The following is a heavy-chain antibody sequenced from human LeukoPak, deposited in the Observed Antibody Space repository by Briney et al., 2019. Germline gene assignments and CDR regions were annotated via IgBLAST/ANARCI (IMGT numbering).Heavy chain of an antibody. CDR1: GFTFDDYG. D-gene: IGHD3-16*01. CDR3: AKDLFGSEAFSWYFDL. V-gene: IGHV3-23*01. J-gene: IGHJ2*01. Sequence: AGGSLRLSCAASGFTFDDYGMSWVRQAPGKGLEWVSSISASGGGTVYADSVKGRVTISRDNSKNTLYLQMYDLRVEDTAVYSCAKDLFGSEAFSWYFDLWGRGTLVTVSS. CDR2: ISASGGGT.